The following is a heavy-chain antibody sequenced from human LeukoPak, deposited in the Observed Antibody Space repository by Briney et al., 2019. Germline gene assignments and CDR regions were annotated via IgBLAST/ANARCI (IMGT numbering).Heavy chain of an antibody. V-gene: IGHV1-18*01. D-gene: IGHD3-22*01. CDR3: ARDEDAITMIVVATVRYDAFDI. Sequence: ASVKVSCKASGYTFTSYGISWVRQAPGQGLEWMGWISAYNGNTNYAQKLQGRVTMTTDTSTSTAYMGLRSLRSDDTAVYYCARDEDAITMIVVATVRYDAFDIWGQGTMVTVSS. CDR1: GYTFTSYG. J-gene: IGHJ3*02. CDR2: ISAYNGNT.